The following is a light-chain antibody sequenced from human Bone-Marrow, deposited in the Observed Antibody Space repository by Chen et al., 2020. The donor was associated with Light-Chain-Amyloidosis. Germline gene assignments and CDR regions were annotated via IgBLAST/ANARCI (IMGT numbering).Light chain of an antibody. CDR2: AAS. Sequence: DIQMTQSPSSLSASVGDRVTITCRASQSISSYLNWYQQKPGKAPKLLIYAASSLQSGVPSRFSGSGSGTDFTLTISSLQPEDFATDYCQQSYSTLRVTFGQGTKLEIK. V-gene: IGKV1-39*01. J-gene: IGKJ2*01. CDR1: QSISSY. CDR3: QQSYSTLRVT.